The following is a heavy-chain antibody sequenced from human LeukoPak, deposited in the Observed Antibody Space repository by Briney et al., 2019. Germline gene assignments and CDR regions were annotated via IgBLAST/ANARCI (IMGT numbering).Heavy chain of an antibody. V-gene: IGHV4-59*01. CDR3: ARAGGYLLYFDS. CDR1: GGSISSYY. Sequence: TSETLSLTCTVSGGSISSYYWSWIRQPPGKGLEWIGYIYYSGSTNYNPSLKSRVTISVDTSKNQFSLKLSSVTAADTAVYYCARAGGYLLYFDSWGQGTLATVSS. J-gene: IGHJ4*02. D-gene: IGHD5-12*01. CDR2: IYYSGST.